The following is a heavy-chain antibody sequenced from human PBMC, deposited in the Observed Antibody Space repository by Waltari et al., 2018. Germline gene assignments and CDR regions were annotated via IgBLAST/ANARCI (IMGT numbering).Heavy chain of an antibody. D-gene: IGHD6-6*01. CDR2: IYYSGST. J-gene: IGHJ6*03. CDR1: GGSISSYY. CDR3: ARSRVAARVYSYYYYMDV. Sequence: QVQLQESGPGLVKPSETLSLTCTVSGGSISSYYWSWIRQPPGKGLEWIGYIYYSGSTNYNPYLSSRVTISVATSKNQFSLKLSSVTAADTAVYYCARSRVAARVYSYYYYMDVWGKGTTVTVSS. V-gene: IGHV4-59*01.